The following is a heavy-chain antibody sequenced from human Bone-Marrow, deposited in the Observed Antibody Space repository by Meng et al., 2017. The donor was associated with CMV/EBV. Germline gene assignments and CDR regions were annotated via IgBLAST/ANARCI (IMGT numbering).Heavy chain of an antibody. V-gene: IGHV5-51*01. Sequence: GGSLRLSCKGSGYTFTNYWIGWSRRMPGKGLEWMGVIYPGDSDTRYSPSFQVQVTISVYKSISTAYLQWGSLKAPDTAKYYCARLEGGTNVFYYWGQGTPVTVSS. CDR2: IYPGDSDT. J-gene: IGHJ4*02. D-gene: IGHD2-8*01. CDR1: GYTFTNYW. CDR3: ARLEGGTNVFYY.